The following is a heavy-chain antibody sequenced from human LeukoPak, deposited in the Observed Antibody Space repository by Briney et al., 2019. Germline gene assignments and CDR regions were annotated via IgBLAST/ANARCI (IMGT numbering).Heavy chain of an antibody. J-gene: IGHJ5*02. D-gene: IGHD1-26*01. CDR2: IMSSGSNV. CDR3: AKVGGATYISRGWFDP. CDR1: GFTFSSYA. V-gene: IGHV3-23*01. Sequence: GGSLRLSCAASGFTFSSYAMTWVRQAPRKGLEWVSSIMSSGSNVYYADFVKGRFTISRDNSKNTLYLQMNSLRAEDTAVYYCAKVGGATYISRGWFDPWGQGTLVTVSS.